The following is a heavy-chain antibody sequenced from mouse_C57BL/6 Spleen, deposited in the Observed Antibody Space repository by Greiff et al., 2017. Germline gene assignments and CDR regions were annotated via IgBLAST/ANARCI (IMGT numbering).Heavy chain of an antibody. J-gene: IGHJ4*01. CDR1: GFTFSNYW. CDR3: TGLPITTVPDYYAMDY. D-gene: IGHD1-1*01. V-gene: IGHV6-3*01. CDR2: IRLKSDNYAT. Sequence: EVKVEESGGGLVQPGGSMKLSCVASGFTFSNYWMNWVRQSPEKGLEWVAQIRLKSDNYATHYAESVKGRFTISRDDSKSSVYLQMNNLRAEDTGIYYCTGLPITTVPDYYAMDYWGQGTSVTVSS.